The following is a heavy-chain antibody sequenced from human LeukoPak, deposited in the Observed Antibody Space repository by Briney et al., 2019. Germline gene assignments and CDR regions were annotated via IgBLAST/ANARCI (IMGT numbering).Heavy chain of an antibody. CDR3: AKRGVVIRVILVGFHKEAYYFDS. V-gene: IGHV3-23*01. Sequence: PGGSLRLSCAVAGITLSNYGMSWVRQAPGKGLEWVAGISGSGGGTNYVDSVKGRFTISRDNPRNTLYLQMNSLRAEDTAVYFCAKRGVVIRVILVGFHKEAYYFDSWGQGALVTVSS. CDR1: GITLSNYG. D-gene: IGHD3-22*01. J-gene: IGHJ4*02. CDR2: ISGSGGGT.